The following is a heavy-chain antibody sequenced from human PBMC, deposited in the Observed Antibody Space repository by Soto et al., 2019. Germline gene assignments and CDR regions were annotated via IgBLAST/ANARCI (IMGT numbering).Heavy chain of an antibody. CDR1: GGSFSGYY. J-gene: IGHJ3*02. Sequence: SETLSLTCAVYGGSFSGYYWSWIRQPPGKGPEWIGEINHSGSTNYIPSLKSRVTISVDTSKNQFSLKLSSVTAADTAVYYCARDRLVLMVYAGTFDIWGQGTMVTVSS. CDR3: ARDRLVLMVYAGTFDI. CDR2: INHSGST. D-gene: IGHD2-8*01. V-gene: IGHV4-34*01.